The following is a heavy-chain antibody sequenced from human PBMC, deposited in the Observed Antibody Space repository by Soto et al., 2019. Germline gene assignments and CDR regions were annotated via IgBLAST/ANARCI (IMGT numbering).Heavy chain of an antibody. Sequence: QITLKESGPTLVKPTQTLTLTCSFSGFSLSTRGVGVGWIRQPPGKAMEWLALIFWDDDKWYSPSLRSRLTITEDTSNSQVVLTMTNMDTVDTATYYCAHRSRGYAYYFDQWGQGTLVTVYS. CDR2: IFWDDDK. V-gene: IGHV2-5*02. D-gene: IGHD5-12*01. CDR3: AHRSRGYAYYFDQ. CDR1: GFSLSTRGVG. J-gene: IGHJ4*02.